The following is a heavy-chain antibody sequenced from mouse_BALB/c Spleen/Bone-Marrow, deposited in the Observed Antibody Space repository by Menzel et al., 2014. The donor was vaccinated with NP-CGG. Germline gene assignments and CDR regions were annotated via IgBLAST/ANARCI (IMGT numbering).Heavy chain of an antibody. V-gene: IGHV5-17*02. CDR2: ISSGSSTI. J-gene: IGHJ2*01. D-gene: IGHD4-1*01. CDR3: TRGGNWEDFDY. Sequence: EVQVVESGGGLVQPGGSRKLSCAASGFTFSSFGMHWVRQAPERGLEWVAYISSGSSTIFYADTVKGRFTISRDNPKNTLFLQMTSLRSEDTAMYYCTRGGNWEDFDYWGQGTTLTVPS. CDR1: GFTFSSFG.